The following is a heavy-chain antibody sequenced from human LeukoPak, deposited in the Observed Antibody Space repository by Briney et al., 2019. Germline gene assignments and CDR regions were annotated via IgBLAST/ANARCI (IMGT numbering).Heavy chain of an antibody. D-gene: IGHD6-19*01. J-gene: IGHJ4*02. V-gene: IGHV1-46*01. Sequence: ASVKVSCKASGYTFTSYYMHWVRQAPGQGLEWMGIINPSGGSTSYAQKFQGRVTITADKSTSTAYMELSSLSSEDTAVYYCTTPPGSAVAGTLVDYWGQGTLVIVSS. CDR1: GYTFTSYY. CDR3: TTPPGSAVAGTLVDY. CDR2: INPSGGST.